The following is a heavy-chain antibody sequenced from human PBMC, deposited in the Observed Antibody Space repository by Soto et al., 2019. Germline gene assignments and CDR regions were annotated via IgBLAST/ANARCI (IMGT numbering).Heavy chain of an antibody. J-gene: IGHJ4*02. V-gene: IGHV3-21*06. CDR1: GFAFDSIS. CDR2: ITKSSTYI. Sequence: EVQLVESGGGLVKPGGSLRLSCAASGFAFDSISTNWVRLAPGKGLEWVSSITKSSTYIYYADSVRGRFSISRDNAKNLLYLQMNSLRAEDTAVYYCASQSGNYGWHRGYWGQGTLVTVSS. D-gene: IGHD1-26*01. CDR3: ASQSGNYGWHRGY.